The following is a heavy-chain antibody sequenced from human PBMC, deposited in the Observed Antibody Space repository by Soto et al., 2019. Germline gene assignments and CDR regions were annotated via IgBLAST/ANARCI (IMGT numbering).Heavy chain of an antibody. CDR2: ISAYNGNT. Sequence: QVQLVQSGAEVKKPGASVKVSCKASGYTFTSYGISWVRQAPGQGLEWMGWISAYNGNTNYAQKLQGRVTMTTDTSTRTAYMELRSLRSDDTAVYYCARDLVVVVAATILDYWGQGTLVTVSS. D-gene: IGHD2-15*01. J-gene: IGHJ4*02. V-gene: IGHV1-18*01. CDR1: GYTFTSYG. CDR3: ARDLVVVVAATILDY.